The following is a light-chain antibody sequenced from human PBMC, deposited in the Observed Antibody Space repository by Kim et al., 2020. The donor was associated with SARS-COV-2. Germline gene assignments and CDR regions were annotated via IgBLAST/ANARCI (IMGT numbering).Light chain of an antibody. Sequence: SVALGQTASITCGGTNIGTKDVHWYQQRPGQAPVLVIHRNVNRPSGIPDRFSGSNSGNTATLTITGAQAGDEADYYCQVWDANIVVFGAGTKVTVL. CDR2: RNV. J-gene: IGLJ1*01. CDR1: NIGTKD. V-gene: IGLV3-9*01. CDR3: QVWDANIVV.